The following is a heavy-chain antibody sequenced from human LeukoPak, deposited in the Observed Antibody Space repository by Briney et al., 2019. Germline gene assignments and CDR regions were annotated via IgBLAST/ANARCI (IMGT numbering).Heavy chain of an antibody. D-gene: IGHD2-2*01. J-gene: IGHJ4*02. CDR1: GYTLTELS. V-gene: IGHV1-24*01. CDR3: ARWGCSSLSCYSRY. CDR2: FDPEDGET. Sequence: ASVKVSCKVSGYTLTELSMHWVRQAPGKGLEWMGGFDPEDGETIYTQKFQGRVTMTTDTSTSTVYMELRSLRSDDTAVYYCARWGCSSLSCYSRYWGQGTLVTVSS.